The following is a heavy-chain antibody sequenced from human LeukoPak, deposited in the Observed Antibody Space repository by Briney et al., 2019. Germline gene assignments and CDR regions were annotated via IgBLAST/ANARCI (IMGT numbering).Heavy chain of an antibody. D-gene: IGHD3-10*01. CDR1: GFTFSSYA. Sequence: GGSLRLSCAASGFTFSSYAMSWVRQAPGKGLEWVSAISGSGGSTYYADSVKGRFTISRDNSKNTLYLQMNSLRAEDTAEYYCAKALYLGYYYGSEQVFDYWGQGTLVTVSS. V-gene: IGHV3-23*01. CDR2: ISGSGGST. J-gene: IGHJ4*02. CDR3: AKALYLGYYYGSEQVFDY.